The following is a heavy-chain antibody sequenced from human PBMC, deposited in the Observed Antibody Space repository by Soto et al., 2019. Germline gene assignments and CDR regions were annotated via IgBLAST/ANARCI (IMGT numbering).Heavy chain of an antibody. CDR3: ARRHSSSSAFDP. J-gene: IGHJ5*02. Sequence: GESLKISCKGSRYSFTSYWISWVRQMPGKGLEWMGRIDPSDSYTNYSPSFQGHVTISADKSISTAYLQWSSLKASDTAMYYCARRHSSSSAFDPWGQGTLVIVSS. CDR2: IDPSDSYT. CDR1: RYSFTSYW. D-gene: IGHD6-13*01. V-gene: IGHV5-10-1*01.